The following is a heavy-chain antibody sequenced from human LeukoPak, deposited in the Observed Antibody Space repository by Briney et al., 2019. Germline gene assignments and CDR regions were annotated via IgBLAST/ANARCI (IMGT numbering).Heavy chain of an antibody. CDR2: IYSGGST. V-gene: IGHV3-53*01. CDR1: GFTVSSNY. Sequence: GGSLRLSCAASGFTVSSNYMSWARQAPGKGLEWVSVIYSGGSTYYADSVKGRFTISRDNSKNTLYLQMNSLRAEDTAVYYCARAAVGTLFGVVPYFDYWGQGTLVTVSS. CDR3: ARAAVGTLFGVVPYFDY. D-gene: IGHD3-3*01. J-gene: IGHJ4*02.